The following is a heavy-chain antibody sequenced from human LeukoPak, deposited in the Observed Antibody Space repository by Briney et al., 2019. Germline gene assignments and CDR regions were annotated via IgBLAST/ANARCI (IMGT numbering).Heavy chain of an antibody. CDR3: ARAGPVGISAGTRFDY. V-gene: IGHV4-59*01. CDR2: IYYSGST. Sequence: PAESLSLACTVAGRSISSCCWGWIRQPPGKGLEWIGYIYYSGSTNYNPSLKSRVTISVDTSKNQFSLKLSSVTAADTAVYYCARAGPVGISAGTRFDYWGQGTLVTVSS. CDR1: GRSISSCC. D-gene: IGHD2-8*01. J-gene: IGHJ4*02.